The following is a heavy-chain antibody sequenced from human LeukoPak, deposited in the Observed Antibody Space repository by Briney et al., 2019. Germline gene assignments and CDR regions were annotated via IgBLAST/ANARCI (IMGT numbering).Heavy chain of an antibody. CDR3: AKEVRPNDY. V-gene: IGHV3-23*01. J-gene: IGHJ4*02. D-gene: IGHD6-6*01. Sequence: GGSLRLSCGASGFTLSRSAMCWVRQAPGKGLEWVSGISRTGGDTYYADSVKGRFTIPRDTSKNTLFLQMSSLRAEVTAVYYCAKEVRPNDYWGERTLVTVSS. CDR1: GFTLSRSA. CDR2: ISRTGGDT.